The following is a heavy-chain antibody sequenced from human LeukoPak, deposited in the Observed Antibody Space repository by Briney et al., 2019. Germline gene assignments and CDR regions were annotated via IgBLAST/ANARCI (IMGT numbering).Heavy chain of an antibody. CDR3: AKDLMVRGSDAFDI. Sequence: QPGGSLRLSCAASGFTFSSYGMSWVRQAPGKGLEWVSAISGSGGSTYYADSVKGRFTISRDNSENTLYLQMNSLRAEGTAVYYCAKDLMVRGSDAFDIWGQGTMVTVSS. J-gene: IGHJ3*02. D-gene: IGHD3-10*01. V-gene: IGHV3-23*01. CDR1: GFTFSSYG. CDR2: ISGSGGST.